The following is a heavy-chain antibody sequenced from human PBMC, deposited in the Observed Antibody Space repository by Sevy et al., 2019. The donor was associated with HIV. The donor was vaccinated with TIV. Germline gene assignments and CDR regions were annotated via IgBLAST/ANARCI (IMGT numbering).Heavy chain of an antibody. Sequence: GGSLRLSCAASGFTFSSYGMHWVRQAPGKGLEWVAFIRYDGNNKYYADSVKGRFTISRDNSKNTLYLQMNSLRAEDTAVYYCAKEYSYGYFFEYLGQGTLVTVSS. CDR1: GFTFSSYG. V-gene: IGHV3-30*02. J-gene: IGHJ4*02. CDR3: AKEYSYGYFFEY. D-gene: IGHD5-18*01. CDR2: IRYDGNNK.